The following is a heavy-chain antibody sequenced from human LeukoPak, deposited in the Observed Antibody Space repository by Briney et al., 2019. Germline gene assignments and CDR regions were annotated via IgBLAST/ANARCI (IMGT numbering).Heavy chain of an antibody. CDR1: GYTFTGYY. CDR3: ARASSVRSDVEESPYGYFDY. Sequence: ASVKVSCKASGYTFTGYYMHWVRQAPGQGLEWMGWINPNSGGTNYAQKFQGRVTMTRDTSISTAYMELSRLRSDDTAVYYCARASSVRSDVEESPYGYFDYWGQGTLVTVSS. J-gene: IGHJ4*02. CDR2: INPNSGGT. V-gene: IGHV1-2*02. D-gene: IGHD3-10*01.